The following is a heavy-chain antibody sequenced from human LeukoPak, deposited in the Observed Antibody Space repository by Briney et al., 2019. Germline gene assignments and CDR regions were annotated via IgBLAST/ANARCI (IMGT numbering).Heavy chain of an antibody. CDR1: GFPFDNYA. J-gene: IGHJ5*01. Sequence: GGSLRLSCVASGFPFDNYAMNWVRQAPGKGLEWVSGISGFGGSTYYAESVKGRFTISRDNSKNILYLQMNTLRGDDTARYYCARVHGSSWVDCRGQGALVTVSP. D-gene: IGHD2-2*01. V-gene: IGHV3-23*01. CDR3: ARVHGSSWVDC. CDR2: ISGFGGST.